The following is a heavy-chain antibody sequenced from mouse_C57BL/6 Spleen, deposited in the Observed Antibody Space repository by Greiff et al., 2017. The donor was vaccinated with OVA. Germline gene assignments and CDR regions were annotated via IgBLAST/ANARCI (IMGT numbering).Heavy chain of an antibody. CDR2: IYPGNSDT. CDR1: GYTFTSYW. D-gene: IGHD1-1*01. V-gene: IGHV1-5*01. CDR3: TRGDYYGSSYEAWFAY. Sequence: EVQLQQSGIVLARPGASVKMSCKTSGYTFTSYWMHWVKQRPGQGLEWIGAIYPGNSDTSYNQKFKGKAKLTAVTSASTAYMELSSLTNEDSAVYYCTRGDYYGSSYEAWFAYWGQGTLVTVSA. J-gene: IGHJ3*01.